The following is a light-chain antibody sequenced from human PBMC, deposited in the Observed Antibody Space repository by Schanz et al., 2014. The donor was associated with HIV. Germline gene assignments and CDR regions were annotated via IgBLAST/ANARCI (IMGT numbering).Light chain of an antibody. CDR1: SSDVGAYNS. J-gene: IGLJ1*01. Sequence: QSALTQPASVSGSPGQSITISCTGTSSDVGAYNSVSWWQQQHPGKAPKLMIYGVTKRPSGVPDRFSGSKSGNTASLTISGLQAEDEADYYCSSLTSSSPLYVFGTGTKLTVL. CDR2: GVT. V-gene: IGLV2-14*01. CDR3: SSLTSSSPLYV.